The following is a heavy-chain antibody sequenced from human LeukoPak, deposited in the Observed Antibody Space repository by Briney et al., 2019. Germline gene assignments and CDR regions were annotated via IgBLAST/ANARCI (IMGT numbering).Heavy chain of an antibody. CDR2: INPGGDST. Sequence: ASVKVSCKASGYTFTSYYMHWVRQAPGQGLEWMGIINPGGDSTNFAQNFQGRVTLTRDTSTSTVYMELSSLSSEDTAIYYCARTKPTGGLLFDYWGQGTLVTVSS. D-gene: IGHD7-27*01. CDR3: ARTKPTGGLLFDY. J-gene: IGHJ4*02. CDR1: GYTFTSYY. V-gene: IGHV1-46*01.